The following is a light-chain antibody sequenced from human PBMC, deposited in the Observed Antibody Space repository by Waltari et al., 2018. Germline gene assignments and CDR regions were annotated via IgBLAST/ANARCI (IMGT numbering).Light chain of an antibody. Sequence: DIQMTQSRSSLSASVGDRVTITCRASQGLSGSLAWYQRKPGRAPKLLIYAASTLESGVPSRFSGSGSGTDYTLTINSLQPEDFATYYCQQYYSTPYTFGQGTKLEI. J-gene: IGKJ2*01. CDR2: AAS. V-gene: IGKV1-NL1*01. CDR1: QGLSGS. CDR3: QQYYSTPYT.